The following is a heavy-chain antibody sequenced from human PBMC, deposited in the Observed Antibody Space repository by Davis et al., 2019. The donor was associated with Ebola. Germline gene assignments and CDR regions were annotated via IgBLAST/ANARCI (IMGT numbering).Heavy chain of an antibody. Sequence: GSSPKTSCASSDFTFSSHSMSWVRPAPGKGLECVSVMSGSGGRTFYADSVKGRFTISRDNSKNTLYLQMNSLRSEDTAVYYCAKPHSQYSGYDRAPFDFWGQGTLVTVSS. D-gene: IGHD5-12*01. CDR3: AKPHSQYSGYDRAPFDF. CDR2: MSGSGGRT. V-gene: IGHV3-23*01. CDR1: DFTFSSHS. J-gene: IGHJ4*02.